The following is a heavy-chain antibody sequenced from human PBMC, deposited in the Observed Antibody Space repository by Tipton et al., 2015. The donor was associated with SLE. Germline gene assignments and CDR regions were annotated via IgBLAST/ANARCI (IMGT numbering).Heavy chain of an antibody. CDR3: ARKRSVGYYYMDV. V-gene: IGHV4-59*08. CDR1: GGSFRDYY. D-gene: IGHD1-1*01. CDR2: IYYSGST. Sequence: PGLVKPSETLSLTCAVYGGSFRDYYWNWIRQPPGKGLEWIGYIYYSGSTNYKPSLKSRITISVDTSKNQFSLKLSSVTAADTAVYYCARKRSVGYYYMDVWGKGTTVTVSS. J-gene: IGHJ6*03.